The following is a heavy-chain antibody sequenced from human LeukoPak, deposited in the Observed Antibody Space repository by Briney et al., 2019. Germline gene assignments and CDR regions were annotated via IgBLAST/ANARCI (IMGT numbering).Heavy chain of an antibody. J-gene: IGHJ3*02. CDR1: GFTFSSYS. Sequence: GGSLRLSCSASGFTFSSYSMHWVRQAPGKGLEYVSAISGNGGSTNYADSVKGRFTISRDNSKNTLYLQMNSLRAEDTAVYYCARRAAALDDAFDIWGQGTMVTVSS. V-gene: IGHV3-64*04. CDR3: ARRAAALDDAFDI. D-gene: IGHD1-1*01. CDR2: ISGNGGST.